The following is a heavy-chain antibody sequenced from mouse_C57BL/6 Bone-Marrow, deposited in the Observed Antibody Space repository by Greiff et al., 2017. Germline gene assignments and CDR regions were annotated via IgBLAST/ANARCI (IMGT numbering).Heavy chain of an antibody. CDR1: GYTFTSYW. CDR3: ASIPYDGCYVGAMDY. V-gene: IGHV1-50*01. CDR2: IDPSDSYT. D-gene: IGHD2-3*01. Sequence: QVQLQQPGAELVKPGASVKLSCKASGYTFTSYWMQWVKQRPGQGLEWIGEIDPSDSYTNYNQKFKGKATLTVDTSSSTAYMQLSSLTSEDSAVYYCASIPYDGCYVGAMDYWGQGTSVTVSS. J-gene: IGHJ4*01.